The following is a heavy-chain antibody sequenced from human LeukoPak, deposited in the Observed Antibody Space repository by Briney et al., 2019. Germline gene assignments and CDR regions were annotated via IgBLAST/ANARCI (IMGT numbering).Heavy chain of an antibody. Sequence: GGSLRLSCAASGFTFSSYWMHWVRQAPGKGLVWVSRINSDGSSTNYAESVKGRFTISRDNAKNTVYLQMNSLRAEDTAVYYCARDYVWGSFGPWGQGTLVTVSS. D-gene: IGHD3-16*01. V-gene: IGHV3-74*01. CDR3: ARDYVWGSFGP. CDR2: INSDGSST. CDR1: GFTFSSYW. J-gene: IGHJ5*02.